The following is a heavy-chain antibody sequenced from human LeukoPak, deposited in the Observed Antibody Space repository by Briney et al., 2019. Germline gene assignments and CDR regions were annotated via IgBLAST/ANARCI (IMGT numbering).Heavy chain of an antibody. CDR1: GYNFTYYY. Sequence: ASVKVSCKASGYNFTYYYMHWVRQAPGQGLEWMGIINPSGGSPTYAQKFQGRVTMTSDTSTRTVYMELSSLRSEDTAVYYCARRSGGDSRYFDNWGQGTLVTVSS. CDR3: ARRSGGDSRYFDN. D-gene: IGHD2-21*01. V-gene: IGHV1-46*01. J-gene: IGHJ4*02. CDR2: INPSGGSP.